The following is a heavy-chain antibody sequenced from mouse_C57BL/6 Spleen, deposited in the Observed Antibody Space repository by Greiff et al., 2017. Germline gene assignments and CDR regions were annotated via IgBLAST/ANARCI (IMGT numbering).Heavy chain of an antibody. V-gene: IGHV1-69*01. CDR2: IDPSDSYT. CDR1: GYTFTSYW. D-gene: IGHD1-1*01. Sequence: VQLQQPGAELVMPGASVKLSCKASGYTFTSYWMHWVKQRPGQGLEWIGEIDPSDSYTNYNQKFKGKSTLTVDKSSSTAYMQLSSLTSEDSAVYYCARFSYYYGSSDPDYWGQGTTLTVSS. J-gene: IGHJ2*01. CDR3: ARFSYYYGSSDPDY.